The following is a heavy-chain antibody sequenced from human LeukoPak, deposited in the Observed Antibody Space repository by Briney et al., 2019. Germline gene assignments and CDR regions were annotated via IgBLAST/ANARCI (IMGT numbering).Heavy chain of an antibody. J-gene: IGHJ3*02. D-gene: IGHD3-22*01. CDR2: ISSSSSYI. V-gene: IGHV3-21*01. CDR3: ARDWDYYDSSGYYYVCAFDT. CDR1: GFTFSSYS. Sequence: PGGSLRLSCAASGFTFSSYSMNWDRQAPGKGLEWVSSISSSSSYIYYADSVKGRFTVSRDNAKNSLYLQMNSLRAEDTAVYYCARDWDYYDSSGYYYVCAFDTWGQGTMVTVSS.